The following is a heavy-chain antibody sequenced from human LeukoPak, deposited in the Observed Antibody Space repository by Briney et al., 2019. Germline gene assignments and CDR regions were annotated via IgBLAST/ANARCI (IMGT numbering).Heavy chain of an antibody. Sequence: TGGSLRLSCVASGFSFSDSVIHWVRQAPGKGLEWVAVISHDVKTTYYADSAKGRFTISRDNSKNTLYLQMNSLRAEDTAVYYCAKLWFGELSVTDYWGQGTLVTVSS. V-gene: IGHV3-30*04. D-gene: IGHD3-10*01. J-gene: IGHJ4*02. CDR1: GFSFSDSV. CDR2: ISHDVKTT. CDR3: AKLWFGELSVTDY.